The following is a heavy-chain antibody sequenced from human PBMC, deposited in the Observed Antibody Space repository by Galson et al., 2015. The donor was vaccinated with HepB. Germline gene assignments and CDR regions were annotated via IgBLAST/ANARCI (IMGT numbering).Heavy chain of an antibody. V-gene: IGHV5-10-1*01. Sequence: QSGAEVKKPGESLRISCTGSGYTFISYWVSWVRQMPGKGLEWMGRIDPSDSSTKYNPSFQGHVTVSAGRSTSTAFLQWSSLWASDSAAYYCARHKGCTTTTCYGCDWGQETLVTVSS. D-gene: IGHD2-2*01. J-gene: IGHJ4*02. CDR2: IDPSDSST. CDR1: GYTFISYW. CDR3: ARHKGCTTTTCYGCD.